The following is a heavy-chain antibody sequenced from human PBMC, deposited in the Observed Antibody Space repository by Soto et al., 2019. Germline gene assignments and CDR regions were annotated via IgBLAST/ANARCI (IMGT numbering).Heavy chain of an antibody. CDR3: AREGQPAARTTPHI. J-gene: IGHJ4*02. V-gene: IGHV3-21*01. CDR2: ISSSGANI. D-gene: IGHD6-6*01. CDR1: GSNFSDYY. Sequence: GGSLRLSCAGSGSNFSDYYMVSLRQDPGKGLEWVSSISSSGANIHYAASVKGRFTISRDNSQDPLYVEMTCLSAEDTAVYYSAREGQPAARTTPHIGGQGTLVTVYS.